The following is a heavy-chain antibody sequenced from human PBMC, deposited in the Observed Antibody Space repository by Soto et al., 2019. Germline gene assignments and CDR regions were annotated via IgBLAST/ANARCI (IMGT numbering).Heavy chain of an antibody. CDR1: GYTFTSYA. J-gene: IGHJ4*02. CDR2: INAGNGNT. D-gene: IGHD2-21*02. V-gene: IGHV1-3*01. CDR3: ARSIVVVTALDY. Sequence: ASVKVSCKASGYTFTSYAMHWVRQAPGQRLEWMGWINAGNGNTKYSQKFQGRVTITRDTSASTAYMELSSLRSEDTAVYYCARSIVVVTALDYWGQGTLVTSPQ.